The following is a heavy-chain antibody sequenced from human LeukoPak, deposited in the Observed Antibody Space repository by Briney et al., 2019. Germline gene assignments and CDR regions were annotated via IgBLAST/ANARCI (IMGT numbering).Heavy chain of an antibody. CDR3: ARAPPLLVVAGTPDY. V-gene: IGHV3-7*01. CDR1: GFTFSNYW. J-gene: IGHJ4*02. D-gene: IGHD6-19*01. CDR2: IKQDGGQT. Sequence: GGSLRLSCAASGFTFSNYWMSWVRQAPGKGLEWVATIKQDGGQTYYVDSVKGRFTISRDNAKNSLYLQMNSLRVEDTAVYYCARAPPLLVVAGTPDYWGQGTLVTVSS.